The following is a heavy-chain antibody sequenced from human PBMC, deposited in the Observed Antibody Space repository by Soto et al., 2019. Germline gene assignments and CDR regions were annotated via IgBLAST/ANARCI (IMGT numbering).Heavy chain of an antibody. V-gene: IGHV1-3*01. CDR3: ARAHGEYYDFWSGPGYYYYGMDV. CDR1: GYTFTSYA. D-gene: IGHD3-3*01. Sequence: ASVKVSCKASGYTFTSYAMHWVRQAPGQRLEWMGWINAGNGNTKYSQKFQGRVTITRDTSASTAYMELSSLRSEDTAVYYCARAHGEYYDFWSGPGYYYYGMDVWGQGTTVTVSS. J-gene: IGHJ6*02. CDR2: INAGNGNT.